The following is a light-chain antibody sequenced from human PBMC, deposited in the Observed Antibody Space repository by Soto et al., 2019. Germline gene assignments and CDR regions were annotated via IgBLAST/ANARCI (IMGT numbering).Light chain of an antibody. J-gene: IGKJ5*01. V-gene: IGKV3-15*01. CDR1: RSVDTD. Sequence: EILITQSPTTPSVSPGDSATPSCRASRSVDTDLAWYQQKPGQAPRLLVFATSARATGVPDRFRGSRSGTDFALTISRLQPEDIATYYCQQYENLPTFGQGTRLEI. CDR2: ATS. CDR3: QQYENLPT.